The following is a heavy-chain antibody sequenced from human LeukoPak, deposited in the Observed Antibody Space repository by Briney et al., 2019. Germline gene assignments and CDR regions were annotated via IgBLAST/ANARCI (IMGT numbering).Heavy chain of an antibody. V-gene: IGHV4-34*12. CDR2: IIHCGSN. J-gene: IGHJ4*02. CDR1: GGSFSGYY. D-gene: IGHD2-15*01. Sequence: SDPLSLTCAVYGGSFSGYYWSWIRQPPGKGLEWIGEIIHCGSNNYNPSLTSRVTISVDTSKNQFSPKLSSVTDADTAVYYCASGMVAAPRLRYWGQGTLVTVSS. CDR3: ASGMVAAPRLRY.